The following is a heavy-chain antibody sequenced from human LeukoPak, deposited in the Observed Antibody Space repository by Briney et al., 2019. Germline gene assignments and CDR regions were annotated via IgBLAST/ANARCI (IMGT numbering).Heavy chain of an antibody. D-gene: IGHD6-19*01. J-gene: IGHJ5*02. CDR3: ARDFGIAVAGHTFNWFDP. V-gene: IGHV1-69*04. CDR1: GGTFSSYA. Sequence: SVKVSCKASGGTFSSYAISWVRQAPGQGLEWMGRIIPILGIANYAQKFQGRVTITADKSTSTAYMGLSSLRSEDTAVYYCARDFGIAVAGHTFNWFDPWGQGTLVTVSS. CDR2: IIPILGIA.